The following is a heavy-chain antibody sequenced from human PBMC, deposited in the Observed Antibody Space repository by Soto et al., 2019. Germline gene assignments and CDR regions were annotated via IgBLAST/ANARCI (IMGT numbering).Heavy chain of an antibody. CDR3: AAGGGGSYYDFDY. J-gene: IGHJ4*02. D-gene: IGHD1-26*01. Sequence: QVQLVQSGAEVKKPGSSVKVSCKASGGTFSSYAISWVRQAPGPGLEWMGGIIPIFGTANYAQKFQGSVTITAEESTSRAYMELSSLRSEDTAVYYWAAGGGGSYYDFDYWGQGTLFTVSS. V-gene: IGHV1-69*12. CDR2: IIPIFGTA. CDR1: GGTFSSYA.